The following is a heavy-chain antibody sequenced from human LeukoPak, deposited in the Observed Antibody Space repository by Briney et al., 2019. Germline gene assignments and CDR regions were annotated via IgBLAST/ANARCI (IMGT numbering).Heavy chain of an antibody. V-gene: IGHV3-43*02. CDR2: ISGDGGST. CDR1: GFTFDDYA. J-gene: IGHJ3*01. CDR3: AKDISFDMVIVVDVDAFYF. D-gene: IGHD2-15*01. Sequence: TGGSLRLSCAASGFTFDDYAMHWVRQAPGKGLEWVSLISGDGGSTYYADSVKGRFTISRDNSKNSLYLQMNSLRTEDTALYYCAKDISFDMVIVVDVDAFYFWGQGKMGTVSS.